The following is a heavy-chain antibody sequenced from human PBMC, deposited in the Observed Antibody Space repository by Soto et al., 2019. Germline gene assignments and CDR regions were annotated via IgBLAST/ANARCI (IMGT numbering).Heavy chain of an antibody. D-gene: IGHD3-22*01. J-gene: IGHJ6*02. Sequence: EVQLVESGGGLVQPGGSLRLSCAASGFTFSSYWMHWVRQAPGKGLVWVSRINSDGSSTSYADSVKGRFTISRDNAKNTLYLQMNSLRGEDTAVYYCARYYDSSGYYYSYYYYGMDVWGQGTTVTVSS. CDR1: GFTFSSYW. CDR3: ARYYDSSGYYYSYYYYGMDV. CDR2: INSDGSST. V-gene: IGHV3-74*01.